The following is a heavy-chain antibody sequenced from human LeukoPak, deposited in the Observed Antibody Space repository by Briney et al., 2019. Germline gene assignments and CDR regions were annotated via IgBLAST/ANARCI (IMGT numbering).Heavy chain of an antibody. CDR2: ISYSGST. J-gene: IGHJ4*02. CDR3: TRDRGGISDILTGSPVPTFDY. V-gene: IGHV4-59*01. D-gene: IGHD3-9*01. CDR1: GGSISSYF. Sequence: SETLSLTCTVSGGSISSYFWSWIRQPPGKGLEWIGYISYSGSTNYHPSLKSRVTISVDTSKNQFSLKLSSVTAADTAVYYCTRDRGGISDILTGSPVPTFDYWGQGTLVTVSS.